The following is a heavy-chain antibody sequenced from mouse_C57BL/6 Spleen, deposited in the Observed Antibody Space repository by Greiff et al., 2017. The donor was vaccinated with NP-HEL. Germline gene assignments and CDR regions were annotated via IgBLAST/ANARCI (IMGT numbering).Heavy chain of an antibody. J-gene: IGHJ3*01. Sequence: QVQLQQPGAELVMPGASVKLSCKASGYTFTSYWMHWVKQRPGHGLEWIGEIDPSDSYTNYNQKFKGKSTLTVDKSSSTAYMQLSSLTSEDSAVYYCARRERGAWFAYWGQGTLVTVSA. CDR1: GYTFTSYW. CDR3: ARRERGAWFAY. V-gene: IGHV1-69*01. CDR2: IDPSDSYT.